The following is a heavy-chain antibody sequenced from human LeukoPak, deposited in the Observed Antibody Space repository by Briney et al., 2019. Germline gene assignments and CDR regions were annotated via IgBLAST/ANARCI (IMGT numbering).Heavy chain of an antibody. CDR1: GFTFSSYA. J-gene: IGHJ4*02. Sequence: SGGSLRLSCAASGFTFSSYAMSWVRQAPGKGLEWVSAISGSGGSTYYADSVKGRFTISRDNSKNTLYLQMNSLRAEDTAVYYCANPPQGYCSSTSCSGNWGQGTLVTVSS. V-gene: IGHV3-23*01. CDR2: ISGSGGST. D-gene: IGHD2-2*01. CDR3: ANPPQGYCSSTSCSGN.